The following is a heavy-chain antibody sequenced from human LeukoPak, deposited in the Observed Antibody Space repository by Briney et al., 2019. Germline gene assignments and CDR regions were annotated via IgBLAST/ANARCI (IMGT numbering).Heavy chain of an antibody. D-gene: IGHD1-26*01. V-gene: IGHV3-74*01. Sequence: PGGSLRLSCAASGFTLSSNWMHWVRQAPGKGLVWGSRINGDGSSTSYADSVKGRFTISRDTAKNTLYLQMNSLRAEDTAVYYCARDRGSTEFDYWGQGTLVTVSS. CDR3: ARDRGSTEFDY. CDR2: INGDGSST. J-gene: IGHJ4*02. CDR1: GFTLSSNW.